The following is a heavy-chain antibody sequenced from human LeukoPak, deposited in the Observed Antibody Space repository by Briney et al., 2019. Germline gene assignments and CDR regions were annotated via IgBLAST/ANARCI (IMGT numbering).Heavy chain of an antibody. CDR1: GESFSGYY. J-gene: IGHJ5*02. V-gene: IGHV4-34*01. D-gene: IGHD1/OR15-1a*01. Sequence: SETLSLTCAVYGESFSGYYWAWIRQPPGKRLEWIGEINDNGDTDYIPSLKSRVTISSDMSKKHFSLKLSSVTAADTALYFCARRRLAPSGTFWFDPWGQGTLVTVSS. CDR2: INDNGDT. CDR3: ARRRLAPSGTFWFDP.